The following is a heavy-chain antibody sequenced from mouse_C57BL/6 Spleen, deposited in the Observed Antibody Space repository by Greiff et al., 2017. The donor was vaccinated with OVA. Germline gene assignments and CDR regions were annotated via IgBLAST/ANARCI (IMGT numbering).Heavy chain of an antibody. CDR1: GYTFTSYW. V-gene: IGHV1-69*01. Sequence: QVQLQQPGAELVMPGASVKLSCKASGYTFTSYWMHWVKQRPGQGLEWIGEIDPSDSYTNYNQKFKGKSTLTVDKSSSTAYMQLSSLTSEDSAVYYCARWRYYDYFDYWGQGTTLTVSS. CDR3: ARWRYYDYFDY. J-gene: IGHJ2*01. D-gene: IGHD1-1*01. CDR2: IDPSDSYT.